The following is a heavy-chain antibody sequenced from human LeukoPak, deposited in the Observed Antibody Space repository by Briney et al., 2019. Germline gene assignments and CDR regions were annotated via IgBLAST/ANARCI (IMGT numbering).Heavy chain of an antibody. Sequence: SETLSLTCTVSGGSISSGGYYWSWVRQHPGKRLEWIGYIYYSGSTYYNPSLKSRDTISVDTSNKQFSLKLSSVTAADTAVYYCAAQKVVVTASYFDYWGQGTLVTVSS. CDR3: AAQKVVVTASYFDY. J-gene: IGHJ4*02. D-gene: IGHD2-21*02. CDR2: IYYSGST. CDR1: GGSISSGGYY. V-gene: IGHV4-31*03.